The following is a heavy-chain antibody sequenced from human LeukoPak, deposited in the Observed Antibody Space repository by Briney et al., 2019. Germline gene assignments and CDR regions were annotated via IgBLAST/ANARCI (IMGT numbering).Heavy chain of an antibody. D-gene: IGHD6-13*01. CDR3: AASRGYSSSWYNFYFDY. CDR1: GFTFSSYA. CDR2: ISYDGSNK. V-gene: IGHV3-30-3*01. Sequence: GGSLRLSCAASGFTFSSYAMHWVRQAPGKGLEWVAVISYDGSNKYYADSVKGRFTISRDNAKSSLYLQMNSLRAEDTALYYCAASRGYSSSWYNFYFDYWGQGTLVTVSS. J-gene: IGHJ4*02.